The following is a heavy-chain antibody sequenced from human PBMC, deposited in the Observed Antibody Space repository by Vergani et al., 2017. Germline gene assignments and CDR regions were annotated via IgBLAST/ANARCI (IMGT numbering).Heavy chain of an antibody. CDR1: GGTFSSCA. V-gene: IGHV1-69*13. CDR3: ARGRLWFGEPNLEWFDP. J-gene: IGHJ5*02. D-gene: IGHD3-10*01. Sequence: QVQLVQSGAEVKKPGSSVKVSCKASGGTFSSCAISWVRQAPGQGLEWMGRIIPIFGTANYAQKFQGRVTITADESTSTAYMELSSLRSEDTAVYYWARGRLWFGEPNLEWFDPWGQGTLVTVSS. CDR2: IIPIFGTA.